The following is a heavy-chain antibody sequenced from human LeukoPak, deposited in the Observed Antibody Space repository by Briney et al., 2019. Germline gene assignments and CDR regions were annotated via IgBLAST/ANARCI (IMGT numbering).Heavy chain of an antibody. V-gene: IGHV4-38-2*02. J-gene: IGHJ4*02. CDR3: ARATYCSGGSCWGDY. D-gene: IGHD2-15*01. CDR1: GYSISSGYY. CDR2: IYHSGST. Sequence: PSETLSLTCTVSGYSISSGYYWGWIRQPPGKGLEWIGSIYHSGSTYYNPSLKSRVTISVDTSKNQFSLKLSSVTAADTAVYYCARATYCSGGSCWGDYWGQGTLVTVSS.